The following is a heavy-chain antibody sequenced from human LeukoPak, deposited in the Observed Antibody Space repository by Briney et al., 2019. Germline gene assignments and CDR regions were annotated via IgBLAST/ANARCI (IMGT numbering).Heavy chain of an antibody. J-gene: IGHJ4*02. CDR1: GFTFSGYA. CDR3: AKDIVASIAAVDY. D-gene: IGHD6-13*01. CDR2: ISGSGGST. V-gene: IGHV3-23*01. Sequence: GGSLRLSCAASGFTFSGYAMSWVRQAPGKGLEWVSAISGSGGSTSYADSVKGRFTISRDNSKNTLYLQMNSLRAEDTAVYYCAKDIVASIAAVDYWGQGTLVTVSS.